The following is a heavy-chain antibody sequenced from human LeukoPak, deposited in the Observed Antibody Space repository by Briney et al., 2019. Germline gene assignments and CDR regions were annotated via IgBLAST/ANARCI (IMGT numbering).Heavy chain of an antibody. CDR2: ISSSSSTI. CDR1: GFTFSSYS. Sequence: GGSLRLSCAASGFTFSSYSMNWVRQAPGKGLEGVSYISSSSSTIYYADSVKGRFTISRDNAKNSLYLQMNSLRAEDTAVYYCARDPEPAANDYYYYGMDVWGQGTTVTVSS. J-gene: IGHJ6*02. CDR3: ARDPEPAANDYYYYGMDV. D-gene: IGHD2-2*01. V-gene: IGHV3-48*01.